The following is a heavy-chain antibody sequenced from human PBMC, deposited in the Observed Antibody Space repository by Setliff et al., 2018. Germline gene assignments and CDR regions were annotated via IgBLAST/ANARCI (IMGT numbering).Heavy chain of an antibody. Sequence: PSETLSLTCTVSGGSISSYYWSWIRQPPWKGLEWIGYIYTSGSTNYNPSLKSRVTISLDTSKNQFSLKLSSVTAADTAVYYCAGGSYYGSSGYSPDFFDYWGQGTLVTVSS. CDR1: GGSISSYY. D-gene: IGHD3-22*01. CDR3: AGGSYYGSSGYSPDFFDY. V-gene: IGHV4-4*08. CDR2: IYTSGST. J-gene: IGHJ4*02.